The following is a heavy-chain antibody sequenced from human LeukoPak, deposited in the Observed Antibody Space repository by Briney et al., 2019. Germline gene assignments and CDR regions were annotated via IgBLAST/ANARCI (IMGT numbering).Heavy chain of an antibody. J-gene: IGHJ6*03. CDR2: INHSGST. CDR3: ARGRSGAARYYYYYYYMDV. D-gene: IGHD3-10*01. CDR1: GGSFSGYY. Sequence: PSETLSLTCAVYGGSFSGYYWSWIRQPPGKGLEWIGEINHSGSTNYNPSLKSRVTISVDTSKNQFSLKLSSVTAADTAVYYCARGRSGAARYYYYYYYMDVWGKGTTVTVSS. V-gene: IGHV4-34*01.